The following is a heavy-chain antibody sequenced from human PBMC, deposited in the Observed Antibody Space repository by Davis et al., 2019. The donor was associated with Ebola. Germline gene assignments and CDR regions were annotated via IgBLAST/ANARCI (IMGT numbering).Heavy chain of an antibody. V-gene: IGHV3-23*01. D-gene: IGHD1/OR15-1a*01. CDR2: ISGSGGST. Sequence: GESLKISCAASGFTFSSYAMSWVRQAPGKGLEWVSAISGSGGSTYYADSVKGRFTISRDNSKNTLYLQMNSLRAEDTAVYYCAKVTPKLEQTGPDYWGQGTLVTVSS. CDR3: AKVTPKLEQTGPDY. CDR1: GFTFSSYA. J-gene: IGHJ4*02.